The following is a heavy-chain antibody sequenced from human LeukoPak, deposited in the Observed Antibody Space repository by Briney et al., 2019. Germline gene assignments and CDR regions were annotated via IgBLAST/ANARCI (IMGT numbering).Heavy chain of an antibody. V-gene: IGHV3-33*01. CDR1: GFTFSSYG. CDR3: AREEIGYSSSWYSLDYDGMDV. D-gene: IGHD6-13*01. CDR2: IWYDGSNK. J-gene: IGHJ6*02. Sequence: GGSLRLSCAASGFTFSSYGMHWVRQAPGKGLEWVAVIWYDGSNKYYADSVKGRFTISRDNSKDTLYLQMNSLRAEDTAVYYCAREEIGYSSSWYSLDYDGMDVWGQGTTVTVSS.